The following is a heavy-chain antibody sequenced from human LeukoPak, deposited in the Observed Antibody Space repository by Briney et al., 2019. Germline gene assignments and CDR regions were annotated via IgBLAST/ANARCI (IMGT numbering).Heavy chain of an antibody. Sequence: QPGGSLRLSCAASGFTFGTYWMSWVRQAPGKGLEWVANIDQDGSDKYYVDSVKGRFTISRDNAKNSLYLQMNSLRAEDTAVYYCARDTYRFYDFWGQGTLVTVSS. V-gene: IGHV3-7*01. CDR3: ARDTYRFYDF. CDR2: IDQDGSDK. CDR1: GFTFGTYW. J-gene: IGHJ4*02.